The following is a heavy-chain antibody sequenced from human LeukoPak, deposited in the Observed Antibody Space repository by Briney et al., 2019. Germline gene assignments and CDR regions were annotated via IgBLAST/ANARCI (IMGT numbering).Heavy chain of an antibody. D-gene: IGHD4/OR15-4a*01. Sequence: SVKVSCKASGGTFSSYAISWVRQAPGQGLEWMGGIIPIFGTANYAQKFQGRVTITADESTSTAYMELSSLRSEDTAVYYCARGNKDYGAFDIWGQGTMVTASS. V-gene: IGHV1-69*01. CDR3: ARGNKDYGAFDI. CDR2: IIPIFGTA. J-gene: IGHJ3*02. CDR1: GGTFSSYA.